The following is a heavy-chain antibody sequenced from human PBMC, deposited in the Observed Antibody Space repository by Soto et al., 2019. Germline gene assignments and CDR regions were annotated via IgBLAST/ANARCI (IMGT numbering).Heavy chain of an antibody. CDR2: IMPVFHTP. Sequence: VQLEQSGPEVKKPGSSVKVSCKASGGTFSTSALSWVRQAPGQGLEWLGGIMPVFHTPSYAQKFQGRVTITADESTSTAYMELGGPTSVDTAVYYCARHKDRLQLGGNYYYIVDGWGQGTAVTVSS. V-gene: IGHV1-69*12. J-gene: IGHJ6*02. CDR3: ARHKDRLQLGGNYYYIVDG. CDR1: GGTFSTSA. D-gene: IGHD5-12*01.